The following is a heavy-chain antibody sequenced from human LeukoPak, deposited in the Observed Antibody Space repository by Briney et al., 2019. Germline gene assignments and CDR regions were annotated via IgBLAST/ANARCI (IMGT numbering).Heavy chain of an antibody. CDR2: ITSGASVI. D-gene: IGHD3-16*01. J-gene: IGHJ4*02. CDR1: GFTFKSYH. CDR3: ARKRIADLGDETSFGGSPFDS. V-gene: IGHV3-48*03. Sequence: PGGSLRLSCVASGFTFKSYHMNWVRQAPGKGLEWLSGITSGASVIYYADSVKGRFTTSRDDAKNSLFLQMSGLTVDDTAVYYCARKRIADLGDETSFGGSPFDSWGQGTLVIVSS.